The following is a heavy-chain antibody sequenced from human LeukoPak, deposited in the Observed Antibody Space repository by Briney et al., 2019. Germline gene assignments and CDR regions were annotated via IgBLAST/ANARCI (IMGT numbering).Heavy chain of an antibody. CDR3: ARRGHPWLQFDP. D-gene: IGHD5-24*01. CDR2: INPNSGGT. J-gene: IGHJ5*02. V-gene: IGHV1-2*02. Sequence: ASVKVSCKASGYTFTGYYIHWVRQAPGQGLEWMGWINPNSGGTNYAQKFQGRVTMTRDTPISTAYMELSRLRSDDTAVYYCARRGHPWLQFDPWGQGTLVTVSS. CDR1: GYTFTGYY.